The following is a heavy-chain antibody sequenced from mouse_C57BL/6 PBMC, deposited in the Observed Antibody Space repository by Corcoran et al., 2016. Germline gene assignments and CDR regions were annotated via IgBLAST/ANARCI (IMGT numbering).Heavy chain of an antibody. D-gene: IGHD1-1*01. CDR2: IYPRSGNT. CDR1: GYTFTSYG. Sequence: QVQLQQSGAELARPGASGKLSCKAAGYTFTSYGISWVKQRTGQGLEWIGEIYPRSGNTYYNEKFEGKATLTADKSSSTAYMELRSLTSEDSAVYFCARWGYYGSRAYAMDYWGQGTSVTVSS. V-gene: IGHV1-81*01. J-gene: IGHJ4*01. CDR3: ARWGYYGSRAYAMDY.